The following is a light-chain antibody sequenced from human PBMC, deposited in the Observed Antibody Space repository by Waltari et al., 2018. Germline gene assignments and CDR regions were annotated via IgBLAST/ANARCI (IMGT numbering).Light chain of an antibody. CDR2: AAS. Sequence: ASQMTQSPSSLSASLGDRVTITCRASQGIRNDLGWYLQKPGKAHTLLIYAASNLQSGVPSRFSGSGSGTYFTLTISSLQPEDFATYYCLQDYNYPWTFGQGTRVEIK. CDR3: LQDYNYPWT. V-gene: IGKV1-6*01. CDR1: QGIRND. J-gene: IGKJ1*01.